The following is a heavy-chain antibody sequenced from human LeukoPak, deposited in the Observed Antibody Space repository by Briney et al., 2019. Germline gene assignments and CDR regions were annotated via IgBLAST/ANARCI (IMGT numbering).Heavy chain of an antibody. V-gene: IGHV4-4*07. J-gene: IGHJ5*02. Sequence: SETLSLTCTVSADSISNFWWNWIRLPAGKGLEWIGRIHTSGGNNCNPSLRSRVTMSLDTSKNQFSLQLTSVTAADTAVYYCAREVIAAHNWFDPWGQGTLVTVSS. CDR3: AREVIAAHNWFDP. D-gene: IGHD6-6*01. CDR2: IHTSGGN. CDR1: ADSISNFW.